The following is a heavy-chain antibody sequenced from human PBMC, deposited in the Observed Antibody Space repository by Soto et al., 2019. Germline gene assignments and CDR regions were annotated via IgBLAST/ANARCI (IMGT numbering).Heavy chain of an antibody. CDR1: GGSFSGYY. V-gene: IGHV4-34*01. Sequence: ETLSLTCAVYGGSFSGYYWSWIRQPPGKGLEWIGEINHSGSTNYNPSLKSRVTISVDTSKNQFSLKLSSVTAADTAMYYCARGLRNIVVVPAALRKHNWFDPWGQGTLVTVSS. D-gene: IGHD2-2*01. CDR2: INHSGST. CDR3: ARGLRNIVVVPAALRKHNWFDP. J-gene: IGHJ5*01.